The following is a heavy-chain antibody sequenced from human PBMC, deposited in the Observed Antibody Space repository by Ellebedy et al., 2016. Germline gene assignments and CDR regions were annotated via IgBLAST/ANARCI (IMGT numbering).Heavy chain of an antibody. CDR2: ISGSGGST. J-gene: IGHJ1*01. CDR1: GFTFSSYA. CDR3: ASGGGCGGDSCQPIQH. V-gene: IGHV3-23*01. Sequence: GESLKISCAASGFTFSSYAMSWVRQAPGKGLEWVSAISGSGGSTYYADSVKGRFTISRDNSKNTLYLQMNSLRAEDTAVYYCASGGGCGGDSCQPIQHWGQGTLVTVSS. D-gene: IGHD2-21*02.